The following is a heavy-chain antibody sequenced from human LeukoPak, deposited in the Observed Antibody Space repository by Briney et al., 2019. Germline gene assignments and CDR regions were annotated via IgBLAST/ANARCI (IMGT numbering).Heavy chain of an antibody. J-gene: IGHJ4*02. CDR2: ISAYNGNT. Sequence: ASVKVSCKASGYTFTSYGISWVRQAPGQGLEWMGWISAYNGNTNYPQKLQGRVTMTTDTSTSTAYMELRSLRSDDTAVYYCARGLRYFDWLLYSTFFDYWGQGTLVTVSS. V-gene: IGHV1-18*01. CDR3: ARGLRYFDWLLYSTFFDY. D-gene: IGHD3-9*01. CDR1: GYTFTSYG.